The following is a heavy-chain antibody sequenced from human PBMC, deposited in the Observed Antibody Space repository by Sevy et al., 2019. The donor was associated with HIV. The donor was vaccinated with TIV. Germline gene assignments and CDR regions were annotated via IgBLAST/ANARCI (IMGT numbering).Heavy chain of an antibody. CDR1: GFTFNKYW. CDR3: ARGISTGWYPNWFDP. CDR2: IKQDGNEK. V-gene: IGHV3-7*01. D-gene: IGHD6-19*01. J-gene: IGHJ5*02. Sequence: GGSLRLSCTASGFTFNKYWMSWLRQAPGKRLEWVANIKQDGNEKYYVDSVKGRFTISRDNAKNSLYLEMNSLRAEDTAVYYCARGISTGWYPNWFDPWGQGTLVTVSS.